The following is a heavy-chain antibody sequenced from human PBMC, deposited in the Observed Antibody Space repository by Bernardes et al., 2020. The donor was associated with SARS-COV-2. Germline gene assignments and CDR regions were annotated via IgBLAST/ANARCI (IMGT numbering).Heavy chain of an antibody. V-gene: IGHV3-30*03. J-gene: IGHJ4*02. CDR3: AAFTGTTGF. Sequence: GGSLRLSCAASGFTFSSYGMHWVRQAPGTGLEWVAVISYDGSNKYYADSVKGRFTISRDNSKNTLYLQMNSLRAEDAALYYCAAFTGTTGFWGQGTLVTVSS. CDR2: ISYDGSNK. D-gene: IGHD1-7*01. CDR1: GFTFSSYG.